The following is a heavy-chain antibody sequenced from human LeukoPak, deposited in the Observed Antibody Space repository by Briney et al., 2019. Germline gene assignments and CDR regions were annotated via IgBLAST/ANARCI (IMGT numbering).Heavy chain of an antibody. V-gene: IGHV1-8*01. J-gene: IGHJ6*03. CDR1: GYTFTSYD. Sequence: ASVKVSCKASGYTFTSYDINWVRQATGQGLEWMGWMNPNSGNTGYAQKFQGRVTMTWNTSISTAYMELSSLRSEDTAVYYCARAEGGGYSSSSGGYYMDVWGKGTTVTVSS. CDR3: ARAEGGGYSSSSGGYYMDV. CDR2: MNPNSGNT. D-gene: IGHD6-6*01.